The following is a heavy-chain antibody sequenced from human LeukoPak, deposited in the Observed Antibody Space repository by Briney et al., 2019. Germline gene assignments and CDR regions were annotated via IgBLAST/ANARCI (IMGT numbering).Heavy chain of an antibody. Sequence: GGSLRLSCAASGFTFSSYSMHWVRQAPGKGLEYVSAISTSGGSTYYANSVKGRFTISRDNSKNTLYLQMGSLRAEDMAVYYCARAQYSGGWYGYDYWGQGTLVTVSS. CDR1: GFTFSSYS. CDR3: ARAQYSGGWYGYDY. CDR2: ISTSGGST. J-gene: IGHJ4*02. V-gene: IGHV3-64*01. D-gene: IGHD6-19*01.